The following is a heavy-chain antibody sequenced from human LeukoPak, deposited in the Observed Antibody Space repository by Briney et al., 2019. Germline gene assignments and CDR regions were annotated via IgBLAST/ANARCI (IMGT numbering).Heavy chain of an antibody. Sequence: GGSLRLSCAASGSTFRSYGMSWVGKSPGKGLEWVAAISGSGGSTYYADSVKGRFTLSRDNSQNTLYLQMTSLRAEDPAVYYCAKDRDIVATICENWGQGDLVTPSS. D-gene: IGHD5-12*01. CDR3: AKDRDIVATICEN. V-gene: IGHV3-23*01. CDR2: ISGSGGST. J-gene: IGHJ4*02. CDR1: GSTFRSYG.